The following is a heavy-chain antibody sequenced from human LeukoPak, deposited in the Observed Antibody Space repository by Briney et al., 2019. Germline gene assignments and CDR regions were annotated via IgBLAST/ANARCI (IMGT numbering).Heavy chain of an antibody. CDR2: ISSST. CDR3: ARDEDGYNYD. CDR1: GFTFSSYE. Sequence: PGRSLRLSCEASGFTFSSYEMNWVRQAPGKGLEWVSYISSSTNYADSVKGRFTISRDNAKNSLFLQMNSLRVEDTAVYYCARDEDGYNYDWGQGTLVTVSS. J-gene: IGHJ4*02. D-gene: IGHD5-24*01. V-gene: IGHV3-48*03.